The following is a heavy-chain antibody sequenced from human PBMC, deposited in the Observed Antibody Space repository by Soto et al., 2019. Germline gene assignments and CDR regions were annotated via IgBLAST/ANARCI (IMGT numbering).Heavy chain of an antibody. CDR2: SWYDGTNK. V-gene: IGHV3-33*08. D-gene: IGHD5-18*01. CDR1: EFNFIAYG. Sequence: SHSYRACEFNFIAYGAHWVSKAPGKGLEWVAVSWYDGTNKDYADSVKGRFTISRDNSRNTLYLQMNSLRAEDTAVYYCARGYPLWSPYFYYYMDVWGQGTTVPVFS. CDR3: ARGYPLWSPYFYYYMDV. J-gene: IGHJ6*03.